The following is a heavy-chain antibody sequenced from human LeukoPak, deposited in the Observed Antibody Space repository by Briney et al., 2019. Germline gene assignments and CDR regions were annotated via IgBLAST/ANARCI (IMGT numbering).Heavy chain of an antibody. CDR3: ARDPGLIFGVVIIGGAPNWFDP. J-gene: IGHJ5*02. Sequence: SETLSLTCTVSGGSISSYYWSWIRQPPGKGLEYIGYIYYSGTTNYNPSLKSRVTISVDTSKNQFSLKLSSVTAADTAVYYCARDPGLIFGVVIIGGAPNWFDPWGQGTLVTVSS. V-gene: IGHV4-59*12. D-gene: IGHD3-3*01. CDR2: IYYSGTT. CDR1: GGSISSYY.